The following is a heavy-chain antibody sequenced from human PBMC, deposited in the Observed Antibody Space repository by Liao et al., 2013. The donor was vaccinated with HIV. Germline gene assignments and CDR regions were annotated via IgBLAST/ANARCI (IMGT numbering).Heavy chain of an antibody. V-gene: IGHV4-34*01. J-gene: IGHJ4*02. D-gene: IGHD3-22*01. CDR3: ARASRIAGVAIIRRYDTSGYYSD. CDR1: GGSFSGYY. CDR2: INHSGST. Sequence: QVQLQQWGTGLLKPSETLSLTCAVYGGSFSGYYWSWIRQSPREGAWSGLGTINHSGSTNYSPSLKSRVTVSVDTSKNQFSLKLTSVIAADTAVYYCARASRIAGVAIIRRYDTSGYYSDWGQGNLVTVSS.